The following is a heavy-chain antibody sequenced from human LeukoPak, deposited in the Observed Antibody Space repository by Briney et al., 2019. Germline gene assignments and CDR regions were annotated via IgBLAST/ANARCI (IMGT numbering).Heavy chain of an antibody. Sequence: GGSLRLSCAASGFTFSNYGIHWVRQAPGKGLEWVAVISYDGNNKYYADSVKGRFTISRDNSKNTLYLQMNSLRAEDTAVYYCARDMVVADYYYGMDVWGQGTTVTVSS. J-gene: IGHJ6*02. CDR2: ISYDGNNK. CDR1: GFTFSNYG. D-gene: IGHD2-15*01. V-gene: IGHV3-30*03. CDR3: ARDMVVADYYYGMDV.